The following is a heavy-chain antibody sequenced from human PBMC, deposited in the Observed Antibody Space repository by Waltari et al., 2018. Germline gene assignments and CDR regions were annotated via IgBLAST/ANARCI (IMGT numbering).Heavy chain of an antibody. Sequence: QVQLQESGPGLVKPSETLSITCTVSGGSISSNYWSWIRQSPGKGLEWIVYIYGGSGSTNYNPSLKSRVTISADTSKNQFSLKLSSVTAADTAVYYCARDRYSGYSYFDYWGQGVLVTVSS. CDR3: ARDRYSGYSYFDY. J-gene: IGHJ4*02. V-gene: IGHV4-59*12. D-gene: IGHD5-12*01. CDR1: GGSISSNY. CDR2: IYGGSGST.